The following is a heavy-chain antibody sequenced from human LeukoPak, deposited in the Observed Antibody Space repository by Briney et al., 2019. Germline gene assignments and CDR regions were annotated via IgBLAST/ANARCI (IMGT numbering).Heavy chain of an antibody. CDR1: GYTFTGYY. CDR3: ARDYCSSTSCHGYYRSWFDP. V-gene: IGHV1-69*04. D-gene: IGHD2-2*01. J-gene: IGHJ5*02. Sequence: SVKVSCKASGYTFTGYYMHWVRQAPGQGLEWMGRIIPIFGIANYAQKFQGRVTITADKSTSTAYMELSSLRSEDTAVYYCARDYCSSTSCHGYYRSWFDPWGQGTLVTVSS. CDR2: IIPIFGIA.